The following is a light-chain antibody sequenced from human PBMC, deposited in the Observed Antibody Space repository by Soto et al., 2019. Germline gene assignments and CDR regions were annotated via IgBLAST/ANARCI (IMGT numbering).Light chain of an antibody. V-gene: IGKV3-15*01. Sequence: EILLTQSPATLSVSPGETATLSCRASQNVLSDLAWYQQKPGQAPRLLVYGATTRATDAPAKFRGSGSGTEFSLTLSSLQSEDFATYYCQQYRSWPRTFGQGSKV. J-gene: IGKJ1*01. CDR2: GAT. CDR1: QNVLSD. CDR3: QQYRSWPRT.